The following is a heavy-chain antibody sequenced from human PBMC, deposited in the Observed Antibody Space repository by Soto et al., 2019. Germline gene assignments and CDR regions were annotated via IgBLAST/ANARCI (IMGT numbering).Heavy chain of an antibody. V-gene: IGHV3-11*01. Sequence: GGSLRLSCAASGFTFGDYYMSWIRQAPGKGLEWVSYISSSGSSTYYVDSVRGRFTISRDNAKNSLYLQMDSQGAEDTAVYYCARAADARPAAWDWGQGTLVTGSS. CDR1: GFTFGDYY. CDR3: ARAADARPAAWD. CDR2: ISSSGSST. D-gene: IGHD6-6*01. J-gene: IGHJ4*02.